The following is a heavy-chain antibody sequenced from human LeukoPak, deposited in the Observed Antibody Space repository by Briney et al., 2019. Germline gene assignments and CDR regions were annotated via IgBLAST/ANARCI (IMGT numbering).Heavy chain of an antibody. CDR1: VGTYSSYA. D-gene: IGHD5-24*01. V-gene: IGHV1-69*04. J-gene: IGHJ4*02. Sequence: SVKVSCKASVGTYSSYAISWVRQAPGQGLEWMGRIIPIFGIANYAQKFQGRVTITADKSTSTAYMELSSLRSEDTAVYYCARERRGDGYNFWLDYWGQGTLVTVSS. CDR2: IIPIFGIA. CDR3: ARERRGDGYNFWLDY.